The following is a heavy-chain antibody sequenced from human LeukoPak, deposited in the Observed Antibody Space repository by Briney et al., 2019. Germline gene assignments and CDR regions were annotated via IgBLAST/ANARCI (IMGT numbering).Heavy chain of an antibody. D-gene: IGHD4-17*01. CDR2: VNHSGYT. CDR3: ARMTTGHDF. CDR1: GTSFSSYY. Sequence: SSETLSLTCAVSGTSFSSYYWSWIRQPPGKGLEWVGEVNHSGYTNDNPSLKSRVTISVDTSKNQFSLRLRSVTAADTGVYFCARMTTGHDFWGQGTLVTVSS. J-gene: IGHJ4*02. V-gene: IGHV4-34*01.